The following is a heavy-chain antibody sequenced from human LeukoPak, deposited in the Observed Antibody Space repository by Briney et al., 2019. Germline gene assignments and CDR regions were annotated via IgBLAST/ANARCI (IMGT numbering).Heavy chain of an antibody. CDR3: ARDYVDDIPMIKDY. CDR1: GYTYTSYH. CDR2: ISLSGGST. J-gene: IGHJ4*02. V-gene: IGHV1-46*01. Sequence: ASVKVSCKASGYTYTSYHMHWGRQAPGQGLEWMGKISLSGGSTTYAQKFQGRVTMTRDTSTSTVYMELSSLRSEDTAVYYCARDYVDDIPMIKDYWGQGTLVTVSS. D-gene: IGHD2-8*01.